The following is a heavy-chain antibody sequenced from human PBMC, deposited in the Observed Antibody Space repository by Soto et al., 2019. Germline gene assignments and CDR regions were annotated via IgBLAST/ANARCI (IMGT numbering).Heavy chain of an antibody. D-gene: IGHD5-12*01. CDR1: GFTFSSYG. V-gene: IGHV3-33*01. CDR3: ARDMGIDIVATNDAFDI. J-gene: IGHJ3*02. CDR2: IWYDGSNK. Sequence: GGSLRLSCAASGFTFSSYGMHWVRQAPGRGLEWVAVIWYDGSNKYYADSVKGRFTISRDNSKNTLYLQMNSLRAEDTAVYYCARDMGIDIVATNDAFDIWGQGTMVTVSS.